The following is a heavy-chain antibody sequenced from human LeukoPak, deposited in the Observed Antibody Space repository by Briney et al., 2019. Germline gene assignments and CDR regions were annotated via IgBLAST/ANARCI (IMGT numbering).Heavy chain of an antibody. CDR2: IYYSGST. CDR3: ARVGVGATRANFDY. V-gene: IGHV4-59*01. D-gene: IGHD1-26*01. Sequence: SETLSLTCTVSGGSISSYYWSWLRQPPGKGLEWIGDIYYSGSTNYNPSLKSRVTISVDTSKNQFSLKLSSVTAADTAVYYCARVGVGATRANFDYWGQGTLVTVSS. J-gene: IGHJ4*02. CDR1: GGSISSYY.